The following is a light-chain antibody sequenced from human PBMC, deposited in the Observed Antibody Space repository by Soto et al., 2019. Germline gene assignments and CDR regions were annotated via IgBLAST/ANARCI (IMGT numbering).Light chain of an antibody. J-gene: IGLJ1*01. V-gene: IGLV6-57*02. Sequence: NFMLTQPHSVSESQGKTVTISCTGSSGSVASNYVHWYQRRPGSAPTIVIYGDNQRPSGVPDRFSGSIDSSSNSASLTISRLKTEDEADYFCRSYDRSSLYVFGTGTKLTVL. CDR1: SGSVASNY. CDR3: RSYDRSSLYV. CDR2: GDN.